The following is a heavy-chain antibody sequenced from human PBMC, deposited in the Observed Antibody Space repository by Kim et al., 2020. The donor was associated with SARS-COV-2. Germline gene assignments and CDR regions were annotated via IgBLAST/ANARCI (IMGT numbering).Heavy chain of an antibody. V-gene: IGHV1-18*01. CDR3: ASADWNWMAFDI. CDR1: GYTFTSYG. Sequence: ASVKVSCKASGYTFTSYGISWVRQAPGQGLEWMGWISAYNGNTNYAQKLQGRVTMTTDTSTSTAYMELRSLRSDDTAVYYCASADWNWMAFDIWGQGTMVTVSS. J-gene: IGHJ3*02. CDR2: ISAYNGNT. D-gene: IGHD1-7*01.